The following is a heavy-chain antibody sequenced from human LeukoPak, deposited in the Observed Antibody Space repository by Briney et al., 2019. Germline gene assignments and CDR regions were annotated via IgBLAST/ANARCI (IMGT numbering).Heavy chain of an antibody. V-gene: IGHV4-59*01. CDR1: GGSISSYY. CDR2: IYYSGST. D-gene: IGHD3-22*01. Sequence: KSSETLSLTCTVSGGSISSYYWSWIRQPPGKGLEWIGYIYYSGSTNYNPSLKSRVTISVDTSKNQFSLKLSSVTAADTAVYYCAREGYDSSGYYSGFDYWGQGTLVTVSS. CDR3: AREGYDSSGYYSGFDY. J-gene: IGHJ4*02.